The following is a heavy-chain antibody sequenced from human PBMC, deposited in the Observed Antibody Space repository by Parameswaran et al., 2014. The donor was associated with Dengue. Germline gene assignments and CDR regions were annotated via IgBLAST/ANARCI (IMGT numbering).Heavy chain of an antibody. CDR3: ARDFGSGSYYLPFDY. J-gene: IGHJ4*02. CDR2: IWYDGSNK. Sequence: WIRQPPGKGLEWVAVIWYDGSNKYYADSVKGRFTISRDNSKNTLYLQMNSLRAEDTAVYYCARDFGSGSYYLPFDYWGQGTLVTVSS. V-gene: IGHV3-33*01. D-gene: IGHD3-10*01.